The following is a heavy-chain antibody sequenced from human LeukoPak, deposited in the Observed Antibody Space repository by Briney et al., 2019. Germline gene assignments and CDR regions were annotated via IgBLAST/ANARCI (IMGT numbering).Heavy chain of an antibody. CDR3: ARDPISYYDFWSGYSPRYFDY. CDR2: ISAYNGNT. CDR1: GYTFTSYG. Sequence: ASVKVSCKASGYTFTSYGISWVRQAPGQGLEWMGWISAYNGNTNYAQKLQGRVTMTTDTSTSTAYMELRSLRSDDTAVYYCARDPISYYDFWSGYSPRYFDYWAQGTLVTVSS. J-gene: IGHJ4*02. D-gene: IGHD3-3*01. V-gene: IGHV1-18*01.